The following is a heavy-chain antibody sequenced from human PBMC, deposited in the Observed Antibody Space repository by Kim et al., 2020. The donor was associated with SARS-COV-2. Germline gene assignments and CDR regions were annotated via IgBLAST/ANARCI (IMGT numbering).Heavy chain of an antibody. CDR3: ARQGVTPTRDYDSSGPGPDPNDAFDI. V-gene: IGHV3-7*03. CDR2: IKQDGSEK. Sequence: GGSLRLSCAASGFTFSSYWMSWVRQAPGKGLEWVANIKQDGSEKYYVDSVKGRFTISRDNAKNSLYLQMNSLRAEDTAVYYCARQGVTPTRDYDSSGPGPDPNDAFDIWGQGTMVTVSS. D-gene: IGHD3-22*01. CDR1: GFTFSSYW. J-gene: IGHJ3*02.